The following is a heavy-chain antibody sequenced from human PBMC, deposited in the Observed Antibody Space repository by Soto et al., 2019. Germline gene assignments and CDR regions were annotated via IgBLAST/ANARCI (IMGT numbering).Heavy chain of an antibody. D-gene: IGHD3-22*01. CDR3: ARGGYYDSSGYYRGFYYYYYGMDV. V-gene: IGHV1-69*13. CDR1: GGTFSSYA. J-gene: IGHJ6*02. Sequence: GASVKVSCKASGGTFSSYASRWVRQAPGQGLEWMGGIIPIFGTANYAQKFQGRVTITADESTSTAYMELSSLRSEDTAVYYCARGGYYDSSGYYRGFYYYYYGMDVWGQGTTLTVSS. CDR2: IIPIFGTA.